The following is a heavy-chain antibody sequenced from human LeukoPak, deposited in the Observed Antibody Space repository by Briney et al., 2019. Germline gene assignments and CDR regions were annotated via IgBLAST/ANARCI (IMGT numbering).Heavy chain of an antibody. J-gene: IGHJ6*02. D-gene: IGHD6-19*01. CDR3: ARAKAVAGYYYYYYGMDV. CDR2: MNPNSGNT. V-gene: IGHV1-8*01. Sequence: ASVKVSCKASGYTFTSYDINWVRQATGQGLEWMGWMNPNSGNTGYAQKFQGRVTMTRNTSISTAYMELSSLRSEDTAVYYCARAKAVAGYYYYYYGMDVWGQGTMVTVSS. CDR1: GYTFTSYD.